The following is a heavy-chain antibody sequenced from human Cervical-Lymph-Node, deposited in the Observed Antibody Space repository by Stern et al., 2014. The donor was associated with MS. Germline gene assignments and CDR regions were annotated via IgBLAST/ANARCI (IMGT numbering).Heavy chain of an antibody. CDR2: INPSGGST. J-gene: IGHJ3*02. CDR3: ARVGRVTKDAFDI. Sequence: DQLVESGAEVKKPGASVKVSCKASGYTFTSYYMHWVRQAPGQGLEWMGIINPSGGSTRYAQKFQGRVTMTRDTSTSTVYMELSSLRSEDTAVYYCARVGRVTKDAFDIWGQGTMVTVSS. CDR1: GYTFTSYY. D-gene: IGHD3-16*01. V-gene: IGHV1-46*01.